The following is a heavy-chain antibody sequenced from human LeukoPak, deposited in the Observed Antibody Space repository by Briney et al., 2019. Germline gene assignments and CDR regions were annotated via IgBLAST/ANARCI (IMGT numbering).Heavy chain of an antibody. CDR1: GLTVNNNY. CDR3: ANLEGSGSYYPRYFDY. V-gene: IGHV3-53*01. D-gene: IGHD3-10*01. Sequence: GGSLRLSCAASGLTVNNNYMSWVHQAPGKGLEWVSVIYSGGSTYYADSVRGRFIISRDNSKNTLYLQMNSLRAEDTAVYYCANLEGSGSYYPRYFDYWGQGTLVTVSS. J-gene: IGHJ4*02. CDR2: IYSGGST.